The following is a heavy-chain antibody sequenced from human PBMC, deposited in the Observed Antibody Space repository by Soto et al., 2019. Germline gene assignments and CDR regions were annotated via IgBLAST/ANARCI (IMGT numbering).Heavy chain of an antibody. D-gene: IGHD3-9*01. CDR2: IKSDGSAT. J-gene: IGHJ5*01. CDR3: AKLRYFDWSSYNWFEY. V-gene: IGHV3-74*01. CDR1: GFTFSAYW. Sequence: PGGSLRLSCSASGFTFSAYWMHWVRQAPGKGLVWVSRIKSDGSATSYAESVKDRFTISRDNAKNTLYLQMNSLSVEDTAVYYCAKLRYFDWSSYNWFEYWGQGTPVTVSS.